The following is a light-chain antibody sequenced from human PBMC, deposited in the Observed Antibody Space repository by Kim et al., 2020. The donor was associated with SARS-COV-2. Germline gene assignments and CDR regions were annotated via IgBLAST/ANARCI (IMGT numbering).Light chain of an antibody. CDR1: QSVSSSY. Sequence: EIVLTQSPGTLSLSPGERATLSCRASQSVSSSYLAWYQQKPGQAPRLLIYDASSSATGMPDRFSGSGSRTYFTLTISRLETEDFVVYYCKEYGSSPWTFGQGSKGDIK. CDR2: DAS. J-gene: IGKJ1*01. CDR3: KEYGSSPWT. V-gene: IGKV3-20*01.